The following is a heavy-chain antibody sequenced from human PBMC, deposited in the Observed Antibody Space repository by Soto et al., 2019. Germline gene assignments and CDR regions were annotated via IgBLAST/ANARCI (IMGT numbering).Heavy chain of an antibody. CDR3: ARNKNLWFGGSPGGFDP. D-gene: IGHD3-10*01. CDR2: INPSGGST. Sequence: ASVKVSCKASGYTFTSYYMHWVRQAPGQGLEWMGIINPSGGSTSYAQKFQGRVTMTRDTSTSTVYMELSSLRSKDTAVYYCARNKNLWFGGSPGGFDPWGQGTLVTVSS. V-gene: IGHV1-46*01. J-gene: IGHJ5*02. CDR1: GYTFTSYY.